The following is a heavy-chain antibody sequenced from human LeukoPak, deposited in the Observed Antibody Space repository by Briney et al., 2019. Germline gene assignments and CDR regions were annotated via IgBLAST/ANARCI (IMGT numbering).Heavy chain of an antibody. Sequence: SETLSLTCIVSGASISSGGYYWGWIRQHPGKGLEWIGYIYYSASPYYSGSANYNPSLKSRLTISVDTSKNQFSLKVRSVTAADTAVYYCARVMGATRGMDVWGQGTSVTVSS. D-gene: IGHD1-26*01. CDR3: ARVMGATRGMDV. V-gene: IGHV4-39*07. CDR1: GASISSGGYY. CDR2: YIYYSASPYYSGSA. J-gene: IGHJ6*02.